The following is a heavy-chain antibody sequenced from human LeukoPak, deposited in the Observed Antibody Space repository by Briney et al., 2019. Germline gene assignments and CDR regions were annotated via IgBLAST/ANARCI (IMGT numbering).Heavy chain of an antibody. CDR3: ARVVVVPAAMVY. V-gene: IGHV1-18*01. CDR1: GYTFTSYG. D-gene: IGHD2-2*01. CDR2: ISAYNGNT. J-gene: IGHJ4*02. Sequence: ASVTVSCTASGYTFTSYGISWVRQAPGQGLEWMGWISAYNGNTNYAQKLQGRVTMTTDTSTSTAYMELRSLRSDDTAVYYCARVVVVPAAMVYWGQGTLVTVSS.